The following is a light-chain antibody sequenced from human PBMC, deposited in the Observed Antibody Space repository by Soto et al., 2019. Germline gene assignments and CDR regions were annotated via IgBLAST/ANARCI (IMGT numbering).Light chain of an antibody. V-gene: IGKV1-27*01. Sequence: ILMTQSPSSLSAFVGDRVTITCRASQDIGNFLAWYQQKPGKVPKLLIYAASTLQSGVPSRFSGSGSGTDFTLTISSLQPEDVATYYCQKCKVAPFTFGGGTKVDMK. CDR1: QDIGNF. CDR3: QKCKVAPFT. J-gene: IGKJ4*01. CDR2: AAS.